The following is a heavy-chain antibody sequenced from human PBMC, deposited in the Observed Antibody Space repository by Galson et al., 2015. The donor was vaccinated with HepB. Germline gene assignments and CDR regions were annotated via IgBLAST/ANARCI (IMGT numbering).Heavy chain of an antibody. CDR3: ATGGRDSITGTTRGDFDY. J-gene: IGHJ4*02. D-gene: IGHD1-7*01. CDR2: FDPEDGEA. CDR1: GYTLTELS. Sequence: SVKVSCKVSGYTLTELSMHWVRQAPGRGLEWMGGFDPEDGEAIYAQKFQGRVTMTEDTSTDTAYMELSSLRSEDTAVYYCATGGRDSITGTTRGDFDYWGQGTLVTVSS. V-gene: IGHV1-24*01.